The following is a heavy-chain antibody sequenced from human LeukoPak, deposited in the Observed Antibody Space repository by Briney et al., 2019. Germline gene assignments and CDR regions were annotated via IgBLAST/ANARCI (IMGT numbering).Heavy chain of an antibody. CDR1: GDSISSSRYY. V-gene: IGHV4-39*07. Sequence: SETLSLTCTVSGDSISSSRYYWSWIRQPPGKGLEWIGEINHSGSTNYNPSLKSRVTISVDTSKNQFSLKLSSVTAADTAVYYCARRLGIHWYFDLWGRGTLVTVSS. CDR3: ARRLGIHWYFDL. CDR2: INHSGST. D-gene: IGHD7-27*01. J-gene: IGHJ2*01.